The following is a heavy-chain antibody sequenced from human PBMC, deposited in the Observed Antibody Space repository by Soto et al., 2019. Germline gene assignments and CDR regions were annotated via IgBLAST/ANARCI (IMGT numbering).Heavy chain of an antibody. D-gene: IGHD3-16*02. CDR1: GFTFASYV. CDR3: ANAEHPRRSIGFDY. Sequence: LRLSCAGSGFTFASYVMTWVRQAPGQGLEWVSSISATGGSTYYAGSVKGRFTISRDNSKNTLFLQMNSLRAEDTAIYYCANAEHPRRSIGFDYWGQGTLVTVSS. V-gene: IGHV3-23*01. CDR2: ISATGGST. J-gene: IGHJ4*02.